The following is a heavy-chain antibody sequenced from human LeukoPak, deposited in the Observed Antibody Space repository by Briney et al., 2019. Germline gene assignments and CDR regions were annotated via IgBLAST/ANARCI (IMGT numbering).Heavy chain of an antibody. CDR3: AREGRLRTIDY. D-gene: IGHD5-12*01. CDR1: GFTVSSNY. Sequence: GGSLRLSCAASGFTVSSNYMSWVRQAPGKGLEWVSVIYSGGNTYYADSVKGRFTISRDNSKNTLYLQMNSLRAEDTAVYYCAREGRLRTIDYWGQGTLVTVSS. J-gene: IGHJ4*02. V-gene: IGHV3-53*01. CDR2: IYSGGNT.